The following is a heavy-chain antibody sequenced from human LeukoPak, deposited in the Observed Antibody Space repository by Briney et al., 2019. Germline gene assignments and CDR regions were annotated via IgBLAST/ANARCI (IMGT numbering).Heavy chain of an antibody. V-gene: IGHV3-23*01. CDR2: ISGSGGST. CDR3: SLSVDNDAFDI. CDR1: GFTFRSYA. J-gene: IGHJ3*02. D-gene: IGHD3/OR15-3a*01. Sequence: PGGSLRLSCAAPGFTFRSYAMNWVRQAPGKGLEWVSVISGSGGSTYYADSVKGRFTISRDNSKNTLYLQMNSLRAEDTAVYYCSLSVDNDAFDIWGQGTKVTVSS.